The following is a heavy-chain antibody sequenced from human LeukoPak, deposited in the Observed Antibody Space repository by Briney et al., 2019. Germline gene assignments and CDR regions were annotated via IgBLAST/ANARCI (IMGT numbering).Heavy chain of an antibody. Sequence: GGSLRLSCAASGFTFNRCSTNWVRQAPGKGLEWVSYISSSSSITYYADSVKGRFTISRDNAKNSLYLQMNSLRAEDTAVYYCARVDRDTEFFDYWGQGTLVTVSS. CDR2: ISSSSSIT. CDR1: GFTFNRCS. CDR3: ARVDRDTEFFDY. V-gene: IGHV3-48*04. J-gene: IGHJ4*02. D-gene: IGHD3-16*02.